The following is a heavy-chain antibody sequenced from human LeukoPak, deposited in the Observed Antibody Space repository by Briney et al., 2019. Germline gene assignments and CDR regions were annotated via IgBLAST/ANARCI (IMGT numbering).Heavy chain of an antibody. J-gene: IGHJ5*02. CDR2: IYYSGST. D-gene: IGHD2-2*01. V-gene: IGHV4-59*01. CDR1: GGSISSYY. Sequence: SETLSLTCTVSGGSISSYYWSWIRQPPGKGLEWIGYIYYSGSTNYNPSLKSRVTISVDTSKNQFSLKLSSVTAADTAVYYCARTIGYCSSTSCRGDWFDPWGQGTLVTVSS. CDR3: ARTIGYCSSTSCRGDWFDP.